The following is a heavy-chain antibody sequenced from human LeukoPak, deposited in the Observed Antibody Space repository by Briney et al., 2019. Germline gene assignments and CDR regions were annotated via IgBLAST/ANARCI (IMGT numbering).Heavy chain of an antibody. V-gene: IGHV1-8*01. J-gene: IGHJ4*02. CDR1: GYTFTNYD. Sequence: GASVKVSCKASGYTFTNYDINWVRQATGQGLEWMGWVNPNSGNTGYAQKFQGRVTMTRNTSISTAYRELSSLRSDDTAVYYCARAVRGSATSYFDYWGQGTLVTASS. D-gene: IGHD2-15*01. CDR2: VNPNSGNT. CDR3: ARAVRGSATSYFDY.